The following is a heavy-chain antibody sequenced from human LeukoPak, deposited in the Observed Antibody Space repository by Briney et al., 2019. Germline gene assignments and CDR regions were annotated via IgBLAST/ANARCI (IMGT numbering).Heavy chain of an antibody. CDR3: VTTIGEGSD. CDR1: GFTFSSYW. J-gene: IGHJ4*02. CDR2: ITADGKTT. Sequence: GGSLRLSCTASGFTFSSYWMHWVRQAPGKGLVWVSHITADGKTTSYAESVKGRFIISRDNGKNTVFLQMNSLGAEDTAVYYCVTTIGEGSDWGQGTPVAVSS. D-gene: IGHD3-9*01. V-gene: IGHV3-74*01.